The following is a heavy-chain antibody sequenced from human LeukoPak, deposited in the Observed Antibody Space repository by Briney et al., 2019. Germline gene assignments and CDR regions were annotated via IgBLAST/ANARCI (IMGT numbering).Heavy chain of an antibody. CDR2: INPNTGGT. J-gene: IGHJ3*02. D-gene: IGHD5-24*01. V-gene: IGHV1-2*06. CDR3: ARVGDGLNDGFDI. CDR1: GYTFTGYY. Sequence: ASVKVSCKASGYTFTGYYMNWVRQAPGQGLEWMGRINPNTGGTNYAQNFQGSVTMTRDTSITTVYMELSRLRSDDTAVYYCARVGDGLNDGFDIWGPGTMVTVSS.